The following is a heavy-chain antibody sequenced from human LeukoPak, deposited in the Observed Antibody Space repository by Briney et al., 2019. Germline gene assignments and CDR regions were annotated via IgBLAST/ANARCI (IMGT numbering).Heavy chain of an antibody. D-gene: IGHD3-9*01. CDR3: AKDLYLTGYSFDY. Sequence: GGSLRLSCAASGFTFSSYGMHWVRQAPGKGREWVAVISYDGSNKYYADSVKGRSTISRDNSKNKLYLQMNSLRAEDTAVYYCAKDLYLTGYSFDYWGQGTLVTVSS. V-gene: IGHV3-30*18. CDR1: GFTFSSYG. CDR2: ISYDGSNK. J-gene: IGHJ4*02.